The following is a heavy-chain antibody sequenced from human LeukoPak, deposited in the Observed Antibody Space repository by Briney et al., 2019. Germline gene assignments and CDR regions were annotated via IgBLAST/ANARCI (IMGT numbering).Heavy chain of an antibody. V-gene: IGHV3-30*04. CDR2: VSYDGQNK. CDR3: ARDGRYCSSTSCYVGWFDP. J-gene: IGHJ5*02. Sequence: PGGSLRLSCAASGFTFSGSAMHWVRQAPGKGLEWVAAVSYDGQNKFYTDSVKGRSTISRDNSKNTLYLQMNSLRAEDTAVYYCARDGRYCSSTSCYVGWFDPWGQGTLVTVSS. CDR1: GFTFSGSA. D-gene: IGHD2-2*01.